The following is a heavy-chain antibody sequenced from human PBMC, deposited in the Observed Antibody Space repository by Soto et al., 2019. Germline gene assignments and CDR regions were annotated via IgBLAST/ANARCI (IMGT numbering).Heavy chain of an antibody. CDR2: IGGSGGAT. CDR1: GFAFNSYA. CDR3: AKCRYTGFWIPYFDS. J-gene: IGHJ4*02. Sequence: GGSLRLSCAASGFAFNSYAMSWVLQAPGKGLEWVATIGGSGGATNYADSVKGRFTISRDNSKNTPYLQMNSLRAEDTAVFYCAKCRYTGFWIPYFDSWGQGTLVTVSS. V-gene: IGHV3-23*01. D-gene: IGHD5-12*01.